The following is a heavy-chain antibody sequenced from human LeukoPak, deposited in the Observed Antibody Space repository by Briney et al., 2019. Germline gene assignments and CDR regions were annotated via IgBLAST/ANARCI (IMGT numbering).Heavy chain of an antibody. CDR3: AKDSTAYYDFWSGYYPIVYYYGMDV. D-gene: IGHD3-3*01. Sequence: GGSLRLSCAASGFTFSSYAMSWVRQAPGKGLEWVSAISGSGGSTYYADSVKGRFTISRDNSKNTLYLQMNSLRAEDTAVYYCAKDSTAYYDFWSGYYPIVYYYGMDVWGQGTTVTVSS. V-gene: IGHV3-23*01. J-gene: IGHJ6*02. CDR1: GFTFSSYA. CDR2: ISGSGGST.